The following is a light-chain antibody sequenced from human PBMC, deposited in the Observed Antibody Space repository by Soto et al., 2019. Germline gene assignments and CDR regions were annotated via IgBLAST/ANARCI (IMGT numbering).Light chain of an antibody. CDR2: DAS. V-gene: IGKV3-11*01. J-gene: IGKJ1*01. CDR3: QQRSNWPPTWT. Sequence: EIVLTQSPATLSLSPGERATLSCRASQSVSSYLAWYQQKPAQAPRLLIYDASNRATGIPARFSGSGSGTDFTLTISSLETEDFAVYYCQQRSNWPPTWTFGQGTKVEIK. CDR1: QSVSSY.